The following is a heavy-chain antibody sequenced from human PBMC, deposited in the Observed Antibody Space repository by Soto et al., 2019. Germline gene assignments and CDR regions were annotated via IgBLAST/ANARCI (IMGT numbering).Heavy chain of an antibody. J-gene: IGHJ4*02. D-gene: IGHD4-17*01. V-gene: IGHV3-23*01. CDR1: GFTFSSYA. CDR2: ISGSGTNR. Sequence: EVQLLESGGGLVQPGGSLRLSCAASGFTFSSYAMTWVRQAPGKGLEWVSAISGSGTNRYYADSVKGRFTISRDNSKITLYLQMNSLRAEDTAVYYCAKDRVDYGDYRGLDYWVQGTLVTVSS. CDR3: AKDRVDYGDYRGLDY.